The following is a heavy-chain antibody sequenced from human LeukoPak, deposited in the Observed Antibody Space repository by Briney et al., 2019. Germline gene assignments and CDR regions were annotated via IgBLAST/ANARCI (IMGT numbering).Heavy chain of an antibody. CDR2: INSDGSST. V-gene: IGHV3-74*01. Sequence: GGSLRLSCAASGFTFRSYWMHWVRQAPGKGLVWVSRINSDGSSTSYADSVKGRFTISRDNANNTLYLQMNSLRAEDMAVYYCTRSVGPDLDYWAQGPLVTVSS. J-gene: IGHJ4*02. CDR3: TRSVGPDLDY. CDR1: GFTFRSYW.